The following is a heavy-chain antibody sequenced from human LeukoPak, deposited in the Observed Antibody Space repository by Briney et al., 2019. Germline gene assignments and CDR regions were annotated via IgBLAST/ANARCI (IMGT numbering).Heavy chain of an antibody. Sequence: ASVKISCKASGYTFTNYYMHWVRQAPGQGLEWLGLITPSGGSTWYAQKFQGRVTMTTDTSTSTAYMELRSLRSDDTAVYYCARDGLYERYGGNPTLFDYWGQGTLVTVSS. CDR1: GYTFTNYY. D-gene: IGHD4-23*01. V-gene: IGHV1-46*01. J-gene: IGHJ4*02. CDR3: ARDGLYERYGGNPTLFDY. CDR2: ITPSGGST.